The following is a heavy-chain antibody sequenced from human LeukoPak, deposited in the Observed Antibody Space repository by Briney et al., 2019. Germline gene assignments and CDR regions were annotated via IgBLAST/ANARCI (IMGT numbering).Heavy chain of an antibody. CDR2: IYLSGNT. CDR3: ARIARSSSSYYYYYYMDV. D-gene: IGHD6-6*01. Sequence: SETLSLTCTVSGYSISSGYYWGWIRQPPGKGLEWIGSIYLSGNTYYNPSLKSRVTISVDRSKNQFSLKLSSVTAADTAVYHCARIARSSSSYYYYYYMDVWGKGTTVTVSS. V-gene: IGHV4-38-2*02. J-gene: IGHJ6*03. CDR1: GYSISSGYY.